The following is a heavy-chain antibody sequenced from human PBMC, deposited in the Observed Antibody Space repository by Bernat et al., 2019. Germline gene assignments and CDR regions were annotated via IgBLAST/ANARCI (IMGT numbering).Heavy chain of an antibody. CDR1: GFTFSSYW. CDR2: INSDGSST. J-gene: IGHJ6*02. V-gene: IGHV3-74*01. CDR3: ARDIHRTTYYYGMDV. D-gene: IGHD1-1*01. Sequence: EVQLVESGGGLVQPGGSLRLSCAASGFTFSSYWMHWVRQAPGKGLVWVSRINSDGSSTRYADSVKGRFTISRDNAKNTLYLQMNSLRAEDTAVYYCARDIHRTTYYYGMDVWGQGTTVTVSS.